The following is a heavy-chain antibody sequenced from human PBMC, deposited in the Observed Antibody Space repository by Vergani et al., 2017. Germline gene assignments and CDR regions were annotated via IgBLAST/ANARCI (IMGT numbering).Heavy chain of an antibody. CDR2: IYPGDSDT. V-gene: IGHV5-51*01. CDR3: ARQVVVVPAAIWYFDL. J-gene: IGHJ2*01. D-gene: IGHD2-2*01. CDR1: GYSFTSYW. Sequence: EVQLVQSGAEVKKPGESLKISCKGSGYSFTSYWIGWVRQMPGKGLEWMGIIYPGDSDTRYSPSFQGLVTISADKSISTAYLQWSSLKASDTAMYYCARQVVVVPAAIWYFDLWGRGTLVTVSS.